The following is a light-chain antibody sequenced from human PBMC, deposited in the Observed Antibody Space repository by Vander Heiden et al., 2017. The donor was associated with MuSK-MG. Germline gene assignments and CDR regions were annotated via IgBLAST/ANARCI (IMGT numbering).Light chain of an antibody. V-gene: IGLV2-14*03. CDR2: DVS. Sequence: QSALTHPASVSGSPGHSITISCTGTSSDVGGYNYVSWYQQHPGKAPKLMIYDVSNRPSRVSNRFSGSKSGNTASLTISGLQAEDEADYYCSSYTSSSTLVFGGGTKLTVL. CDR1: SSDVGGYNY. CDR3: SSYTSSSTLV. J-gene: IGLJ2*01.